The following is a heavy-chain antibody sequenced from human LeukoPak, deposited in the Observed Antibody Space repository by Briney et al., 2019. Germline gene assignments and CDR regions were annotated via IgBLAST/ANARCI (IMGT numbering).Heavy chain of an antibody. CDR1: GYTFTSYG. J-gene: IGHJ4*02. CDR2: ISVYNGNT. V-gene: IGHV1-18*01. CDR3: ARDLLTDY. Sequence: ASVKVSCKASGYTFTSYGISWMRQAPGQGLEWMGWISVYNGNTNYAQKFQDRVTMTTGTSTSTAYMELRSLRSDDTAVYYCARDLLTDYWGQGTLVTVSS. D-gene: IGHD1-26*01.